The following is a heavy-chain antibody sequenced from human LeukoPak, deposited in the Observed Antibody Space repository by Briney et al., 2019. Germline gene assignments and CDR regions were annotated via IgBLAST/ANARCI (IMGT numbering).Heavy chain of an antibody. CDR2: ISYDGSNK. CDR1: GFTFSSYA. J-gene: IGHJ4*02. CDR3: ASPLGFGGVIVAPFDY. D-gene: IGHD3-16*02. Sequence: GGSLRLSCPASGFTFSSYAMHWFRQAPGKALDWAAVISYDGSNKYYADSVKGRFTISRDNSKNTLYLQMNSLRAEDTAVYYCASPLGFGGVIVAPFDYWGQGTLVTVSS. V-gene: IGHV3-30*04.